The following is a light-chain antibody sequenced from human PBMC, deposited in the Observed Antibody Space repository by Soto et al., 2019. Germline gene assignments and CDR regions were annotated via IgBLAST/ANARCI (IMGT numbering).Light chain of an antibody. CDR3: QQYNRYSPWT. CDR2: EAS. Sequence: DIQMTQSPSTLSASVGDRVTITCRASQSISSWLAWYQQKPGKAPKLLIYEASSLASGVPSRFSGSGSGTEFTLTISSLQPDDFGTYYCQQYNRYSPWTFGQGTKVEIK. CDR1: QSISSW. V-gene: IGKV1-5*03. J-gene: IGKJ1*01.